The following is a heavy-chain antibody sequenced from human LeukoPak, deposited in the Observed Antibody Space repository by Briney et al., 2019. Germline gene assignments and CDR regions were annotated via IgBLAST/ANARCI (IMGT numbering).Heavy chain of an antibody. D-gene: IGHD3-10*01. Sequence: ASVKVSCKASGYTFTGYYMHWVRQAPGQGLEWMGWVYPNSGATNYAQNFQGRVTMTRNTSISTAYMELSSLRSEDTAVYYCARESVRGVAWGQGTLVTASS. J-gene: IGHJ5*02. CDR1: GYTFTGYY. CDR2: VYPNSGAT. CDR3: ARESVRGVA. V-gene: IGHV1-2*02.